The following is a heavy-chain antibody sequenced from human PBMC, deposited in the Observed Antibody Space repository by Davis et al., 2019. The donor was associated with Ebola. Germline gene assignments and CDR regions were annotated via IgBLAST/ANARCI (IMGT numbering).Heavy chain of an antibody. CDR1: GFTFSSYS. J-gene: IGHJ4*02. D-gene: IGHD6-13*01. Sequence: GESLKISCAASGFTFSSYSMNWVRQAPGKGLGWVSSISSISSYIYYADSVKGRFPISRDNAKTSLYLQMNSLRAEDTAVYYCAREAPIAAAGDYWGQGTLVTVSS. CDR3: AREAPIAAAGDY. CDR2: ISSISSYI. V-gene: IGHV3-21*01.